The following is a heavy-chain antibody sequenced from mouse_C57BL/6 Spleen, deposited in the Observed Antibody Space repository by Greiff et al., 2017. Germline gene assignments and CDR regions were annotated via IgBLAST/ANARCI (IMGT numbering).Heavy chain of an antibody. D-gene: IGHD2-2*01. V-gene: IGHV3-6*01. CDR3: AEGDYYGFSWFAY. CDR2: ISYDGSN. CDR1: GYSITSGYY. J-gene: IGHJ3*01. Sequence: DVKLQESGPGLVKPSQSLSLTCSVTGYSITSGYYWNWIRQFPGNKLEWMGYISYDGSNNYNPSLKNRISITRDTSKNQFFLKLNSVTTEDTATYYCAEGDYYGFSWFAYWGQGTLVTVSA.